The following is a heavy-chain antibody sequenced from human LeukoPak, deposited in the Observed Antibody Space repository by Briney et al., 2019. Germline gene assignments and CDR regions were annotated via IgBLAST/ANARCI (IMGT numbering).Heavy chain of an antibody. CDR3: ATNAGPAALDAIDI. CDR1: GDSINRHY. V-gene: IGHV4-59*08. CDR2: VSYRGST. D-gene: IGHD2-2*01. Sequence: SETLSLTCTVSGDSINRHYWSWIRQTPGKGLEWIGYVSYRGSTNYNPSLESRVTISVDTSNNQFSPRLSSVTAADTGVYYCATNAGPAALDAIDIWGQGTIVIVSS. J-gene: IGHJ3*02.